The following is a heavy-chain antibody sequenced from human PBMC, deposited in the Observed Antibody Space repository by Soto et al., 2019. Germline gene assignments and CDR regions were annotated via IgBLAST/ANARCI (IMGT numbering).Heavy chain of an antibody. CDR2: INAGNGNT. J-gene: IGHJ4*02. Sequence: QVQLVQSGAEEKKPGASVKVSCTASGYTFTSYAMHWVRQAPGQRLEWMGWINAGNGNTKYSQKFQGRVTITRDTSARTAYMELSSLRSEDTAVYYCARGTVVTHFDYWGQGTLVTVSS. D-gene: IGHD2-15*01. CDR1: GYTFTSYA. V-gene: IGHV1-3*05. CDR3: ARGTVVTHFDY.